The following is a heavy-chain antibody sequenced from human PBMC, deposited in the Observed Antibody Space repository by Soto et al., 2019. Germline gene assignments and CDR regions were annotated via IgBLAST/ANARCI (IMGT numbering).Heavy chain of an antibody. CDR1: GFTVSSNY. J-gene: IGHJ6*02. D-gene: IGHD3-10*01. CDR2: IYSGGST. Sequence: GGSLRLSCAASGFTVSSNYMSWVRQAPGKGLEWVSVIYSGGSTYYADSVKGRFTISRDNSKNTLYLQMNSLRAEDTAVYYCARDRFAYYGSGSYYHMDVWGQGTTVTVSS. V-gene: IGHV3-53*01. CDR3: ARDRFAYYGSGSYYHMDV.